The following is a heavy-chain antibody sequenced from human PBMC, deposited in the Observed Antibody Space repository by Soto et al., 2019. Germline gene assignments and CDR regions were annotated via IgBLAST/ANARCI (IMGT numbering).Heavy chain of an antibody. CDR2: ISSSSSTI. Sequence: GSLRLSCAAPGFTFCRYSMKSVRQAQGKGQEWVSFISSSSSTISYADSVKGRFTISRDNAKNSLYLQMNSLRDEDTAVYYCARDQYWSNGNYYYYGMDVWGQGTTVTVSS. CDR3: ARDQYWSNGNYYYYGMDV. CDR1: GFTFCRYS. J-gene: IGHJ6*02. V-gene: IGHV3-48*02. D-gene: IGHD3-3*01.